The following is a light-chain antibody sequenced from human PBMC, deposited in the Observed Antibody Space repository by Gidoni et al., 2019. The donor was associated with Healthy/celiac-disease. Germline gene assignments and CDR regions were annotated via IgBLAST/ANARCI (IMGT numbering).Light chain of an antibody. Sequence: DIQLTQSPSSLSASGGDRVTITCRASQGISNSLAWYQQKPGKAPKLLLYAASGLESGVPSRFSGSGSGTDYTLTISSLQPEDFATYYCQQYYSTPQLTLXGXTKVEIK. J-gene: IGKJ4*01. CDR3: QQYYSTPQLT. CDR2: AAS. V-gene: IGKV1-NL1*01. CDR1: QGISNS.